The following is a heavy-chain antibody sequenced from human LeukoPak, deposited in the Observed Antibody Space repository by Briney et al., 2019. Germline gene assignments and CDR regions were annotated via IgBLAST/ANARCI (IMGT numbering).Heavy chain of an antibody. V-gene: IGHV3-7*03. Sequence: GGSLRLSCAASGFTFSSSWMSWVRQAPEKGLEWVANIKPDGSEEHSMDSVKGRFTISRDNAKNSLYLQMNSLRAEDTAVYYCAKDEGYTDPDAFDIWGQGTMVTVSS. J-gene: IGHJ3*02. D-gene: IGHD6-13*01. CDR2: IKPDGSEE. CDR1: GFTFSSSW. CDR3: AKDEGYTDPDAFDI.